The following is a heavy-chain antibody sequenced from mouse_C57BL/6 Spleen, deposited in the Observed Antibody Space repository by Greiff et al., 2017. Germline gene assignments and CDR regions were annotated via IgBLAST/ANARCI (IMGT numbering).Heavy chain of an antibody. CDR1: GYTFTDYN. Sequence: EVKLLESGPELVKPGASVKIPCKASGYTFTDYNMDWVKQSHGKSLEWIGDINPNNGGTNYNQKFKGKATLTVDKSSSTAYMELRSLTSEDTAVYYCARGIYYGSSSTGTQFAYWGQGTLVTVSA. CDR3: ARGIYYGSSSTGTQFAY. J-gene: IGHJ3*01. D-gene: IGHD1-1*01. CDR2: INPNNGGT. V-gene: IGHV1-18*01.